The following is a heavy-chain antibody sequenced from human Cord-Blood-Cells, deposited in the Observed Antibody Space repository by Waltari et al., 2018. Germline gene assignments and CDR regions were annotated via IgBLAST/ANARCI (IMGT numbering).Heavy chain of an antibody. CDR2: IYYSGRT. V-gene: IGHV4-39*01. D-gene: IGHD4-4*01. CDR3: ASGDWGYSNWYFDL. Sequence: QLQLQESGPGLVKPSETLSLTCTVSGGSISSSSYYWGWIRQPPGKGLEWIGSIYYSGRTYDNPSLQSRVTISVDPSKDQFSLKLSSVTAADTAVYYCASGDWGYSNWYFDLWGRGTLVTVSS. J-gene: IGHJ2*01. CDR1: GGSISSSSYY.